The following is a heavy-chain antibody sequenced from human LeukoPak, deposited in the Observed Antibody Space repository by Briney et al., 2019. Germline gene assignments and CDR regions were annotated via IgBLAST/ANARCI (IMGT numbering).Heavy chain of an antibody. Sequence: PSETLSLTCTVSGGSISGSSYYWGWIRQPPGKGLEWIGSIYYSGSTYYNPSLKSRVTISVDTSKNQFSLKLSSVTAADTAVYYCARQAEQWLVLGWLDPWGQGTLVTVSS. J-gene: IGHJ5*02. D-gene: IGHD6-19*01. CDR1: GGSISGSSYY. CDR3: ARQAEQWLVLGWLDP. CDR2: IYYSGST. V-gene: IGHV4-39*01.